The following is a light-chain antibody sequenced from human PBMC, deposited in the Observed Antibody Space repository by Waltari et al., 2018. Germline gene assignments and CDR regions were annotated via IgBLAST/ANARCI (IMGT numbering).Light chain of an antibody. Sequence: ETVLTQSPGTLALSPGERATLSCRASQSIGSSLAWYQRIPGQAPSLLFYDASNRATGIPARFSGSGSGTDFTLTISSLEPEDFAVYYCQQRINWPRTFGQGTKVEIK. J-gene: IGKJ1*01. CDR2: DAS. CDR3: QQRINWPRT. CDR1: QSIGSS. V-gene: IGKV3-11*01.